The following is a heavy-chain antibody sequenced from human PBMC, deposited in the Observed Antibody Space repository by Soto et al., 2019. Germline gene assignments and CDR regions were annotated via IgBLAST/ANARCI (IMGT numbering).Heavy chain of an antibody. J-gene: IGHJ4*02. CDR2: IKSKTDGGTT. CDR3: ATEMQQLVDCLDY. V-gene: IGHV3-15*07. Sequence: GGSLRLSCAASGFTFSNAWMNWVRQAPGKGLEWVGRIKSKTDGGTTDYAAPVKGRFSISRDYSKNTLYLQMSSLRADDTAVYYCATEMQQLVDCLDYWGQGTLVTVSS. D-gene: IGHD6-13*01. CDR1: GFTFSNAW.